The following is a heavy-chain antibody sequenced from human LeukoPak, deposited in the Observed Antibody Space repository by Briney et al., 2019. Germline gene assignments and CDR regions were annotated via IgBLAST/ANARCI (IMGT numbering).Heavy chain of an antibody. CDR3: ARQRYSYYNDY. CDR2: IDPSDSYT. D-gene: IGHD5-18*01. Sequence: GEPLKISLKGSRYSFTNYWITWGRQMPRKGLEWMGRIDPSDSYTNYSPSFQGHVTISTDKSTSTAYLQWSSLKASDTAMYYCARQRYSYYNDYWGQGTLVTVSS. J-gene: IGHJ4*02. CDR1: RYSFTNYW. V-gene: IGHV5-10-1*01.